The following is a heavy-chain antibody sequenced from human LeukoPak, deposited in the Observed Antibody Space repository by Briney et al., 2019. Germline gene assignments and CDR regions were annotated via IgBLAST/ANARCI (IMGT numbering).Heavy chain of an antibody. J-gene: IGHJ6*02. CDR3: ARDTAEGGDYFYGMDV. CDR1: GFTFSNYG. D-gene: IGHD1-26*01. Sequence: GGPLRLSCAASGFTFSNYGMHWVRQAPGKGLEWVALMSFDGSNRYYADSVKGRFTISRDTSKSTLYLQMDSLRAEDTAVYYCARDTAEGGDYFYGMDVWGQGTTVTVSS. CDR2: MSFDGSNR. V-gene: IGHV3-30*03.